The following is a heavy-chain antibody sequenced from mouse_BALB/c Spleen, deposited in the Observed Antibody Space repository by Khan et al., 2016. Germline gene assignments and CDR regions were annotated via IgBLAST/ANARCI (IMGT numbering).Heavy chain of an antibody. CDR1: GFSLTSYG. V-gene: IGHV2-9*02. Sequence: QVQLKESGPGLVAPSQSLSITCTVSGFSLTSYGVHWVRQPPGKGLEWLGVIWAGGSTNYNSALVSRLSLSKDNSKSQVFLKMNSLQTDDTAMYYCARGTYFDYWGQGTTLTVSS. CDR2: IWAGGST. CDR3: ARGTYFDY. J-gene: IGHJ2*01.